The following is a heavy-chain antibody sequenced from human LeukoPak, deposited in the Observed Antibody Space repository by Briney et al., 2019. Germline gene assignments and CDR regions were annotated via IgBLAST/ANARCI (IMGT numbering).Heavy chain of an antibody. CDR1: GGTFSSYA. J-gene: IGHJ4*02. CDR3: ASQNPIVVVPAAKGHFFDY. D-gene: IGHD2-2*01. V-gene: IGHV1-69*13. Sequence: GASVKVSCKASGGTFSSYAISRVRQAPGQGLEWMGGIIPIFGTANYAQKFQGRVTITADESTSTAYMELSSLRSEDTAVYYCASQNPIVVVPAAKGHFFDYWGQGTLVTVSS. CDR2: IIPIFGTA.